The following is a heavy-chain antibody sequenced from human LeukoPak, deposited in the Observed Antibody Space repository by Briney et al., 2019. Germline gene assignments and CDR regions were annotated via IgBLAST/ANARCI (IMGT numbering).Heavy chain of an antibody. CDR1: GGSISSGGYS. V-gene: IGHV4-30-2*01. CDR3: ASSETYYDILTGSNYYYGMDV. J-gene: IGHJ6*02. D-gene: IGHD3-9*01. CDR2: IYHSGST. Sequence: SETLSLTCAVSGGSISSGGYSWRWIRQPPGKGLEWIGYIYHSGSTYYNPSLKSRVTISVDRSKNQFSLKLSSVTAADTAVYYCASSETYYDILTGSNYYYGMDVWGQGTTVTVSS.